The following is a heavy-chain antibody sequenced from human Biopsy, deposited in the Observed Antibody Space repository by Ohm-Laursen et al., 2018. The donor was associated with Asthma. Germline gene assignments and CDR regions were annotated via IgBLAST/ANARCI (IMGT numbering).Heavy chain of an antibody. D-gene: IGHD2-2*01. CDR3: ARKAGSCISRTCYSLDF. J-gene: IGHJ4*02. CDR1: GGTFNTYV. CDR2: INSVFGTT. Sequence: SVKVSCKSLGGTFNTYVIGWVRQAPGQGLEWMGGINSVFGTTTYPQKFQDRVMITADDSTSTVYMELGSLRSEDTAVYYCARKAGSCISRTCYSLDFWGQGTLVTVSS. V-gene: IGHV1-69*13.